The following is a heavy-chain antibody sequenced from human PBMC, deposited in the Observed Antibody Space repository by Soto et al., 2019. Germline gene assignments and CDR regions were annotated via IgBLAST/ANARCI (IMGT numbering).Heavy chain of an antibody. CDR3: GRSHMIGFTNYYGMDV. CDR2: ISSGGSSI. V-gene: IGHV3-11*01. J-gene: IGHJ6*02. Sequence: QVQLVESGGGLVKPGGSLRLSCAASGFTFSDYHMSWIRQAPGKGLEWVSYISSGGSSIYSADSVKGRLTISRDNAKNSPYLKMNSQRTEETAVYYCGRSHMIGFTNYYGMDVWGQGTMVTVSS. CDR1: GFTFSDYH. D-gene: IGHD3-22*01.